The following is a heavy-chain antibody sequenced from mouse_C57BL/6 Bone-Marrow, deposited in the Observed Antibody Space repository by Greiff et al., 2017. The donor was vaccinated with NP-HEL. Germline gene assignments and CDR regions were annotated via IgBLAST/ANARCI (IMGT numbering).Heavy chain of an antibody. CDR3: ARNWDREDAMDY. CDR1: GFSLTSYG. V-gene: IGHV2-2*01. CDR2: IWSGGGT. J-gene: IGHJ4*01. Sequence: VQLQQSGPGLVQPSPSLSITCTVSGFSLTSYGVHWVRQSPGKGLEWLGVIWSGGGTDYNAAFISRLSISKDNSKSQVFFKMNSLQADDTAIYYCARNWDREDAMDYWGQGTSVTVSS. D-gene: IGHD4-1*01.